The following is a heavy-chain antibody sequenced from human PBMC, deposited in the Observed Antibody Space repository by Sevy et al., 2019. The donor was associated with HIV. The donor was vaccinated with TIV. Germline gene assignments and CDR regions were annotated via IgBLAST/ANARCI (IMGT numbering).Heavy chain of an antibody. CDR2: IYTSGST. CDR3: ARDQEGITRRPPFSYYYGMDV. J-gene: IGHJ6*02. D-gene: IGHD3-10*01. Sequence: SETLSLTCTVSGGSISSYYWSWIRQPAGKGLEWIGRIYTSGSTNYNPSLKSRFTMSVDTSKNQLSLKLSSVTTADTAVYYCARDQEGITRRPPFSYYYGMDVWGQGTTVTVSS. CDR1: GGSISSYY. V-gene: IGHV4-4*07.